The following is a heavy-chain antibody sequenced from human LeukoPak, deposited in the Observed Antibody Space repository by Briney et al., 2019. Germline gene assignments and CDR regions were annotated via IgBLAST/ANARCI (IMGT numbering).Heavy chain of an antibody. CDR1: GFTFSSYA. Sequence: PGGSLRLSCAASGFTFSSYAMSWVRQSPGKGLEWVSVISGSGDSTYYADSVKGRFTISRDNSKNTLYLQMKSLRAEDTAVDYCAKQRDGGYSSSWFVWGQGTLVTVSS. CDR3: AKQRDGGYSSSWFV. D-gene: IGHD6-13*01. CDR2: ISGSGDST. V-gene: IGHV3-23*01. J-gene: IGHJ4*02.